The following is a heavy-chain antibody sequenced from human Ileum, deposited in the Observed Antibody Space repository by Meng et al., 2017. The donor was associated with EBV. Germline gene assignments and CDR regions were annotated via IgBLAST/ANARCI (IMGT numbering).Heavy chain of an antibody. D-gene: IGHD4-17*01. Sequence: QLPLQACGPGLVQPSETLSLTCTVSGGSIRTGNFYWGWIRQSPGKALECIGTIYYRGNTFYNPSLKSRLTISIDTSKNEFSLTLRSVTAADTALYYCASAYDYGDYEAFAYWGPGSLVTVSS. CDR3: ASAYDYGDYEAFAY. J-gene: IGHJ4*02. CDR1: GGSIRTGNFY. V-gene: IGHV4-39*07. CDR2: IYYRGNT.